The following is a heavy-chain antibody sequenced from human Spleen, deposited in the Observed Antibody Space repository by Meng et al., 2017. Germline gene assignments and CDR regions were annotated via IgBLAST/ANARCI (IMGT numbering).Heavy chain of an antibody. J-gene: IGHJ4*02. CDR3: TSIVSYDSSGYYGY. CDR1: GFTFSSYG. V-gene: IGHV3-33*01. CDR2: IWYDGSNK. D-gene: IGHD3-22*01. Sequence: GESLKISCAASGFTFSSYGMHWVRQAPGKGLEWVAVIWYDGSNKYYADSVKGRFTISRDNSKNTAYLQMNSLKTEDTAVYYCTSIVSYDSSGYYGYWGQGTLVTVSS.